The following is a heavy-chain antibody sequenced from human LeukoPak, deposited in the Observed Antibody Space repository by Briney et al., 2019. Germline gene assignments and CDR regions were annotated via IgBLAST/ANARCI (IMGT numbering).Heavy chain of an antibody. CDR2: INHSGST. D-gene: IGHD3-9*01. Sequence: PSETLSLTCAVYGGSFSGYYWSWIRQPPGKGLEWIGEINHSGSTHYNPSLKSRVTISVDTSKNQFSLKLSSVTAADTAVYYCARGILRYFDWLLDYWGQGTLVTVSA. CDR1: GGSFSGYY. J-gene: IGHJ4*02. CDR3: ARGILRYFDWLLDY. V-gene: IGHV4-34*01.